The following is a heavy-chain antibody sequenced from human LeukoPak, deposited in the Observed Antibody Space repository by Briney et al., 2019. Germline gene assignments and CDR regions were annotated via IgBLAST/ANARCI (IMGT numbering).Heavy chain of an antibody. V-gene: IGHV3-23*01. CDR3: VRGWQQLGS. Sequence: GGSLRLSCAASGFTFSSSAMTWDRQAPGKGLEWVSSLTGGSDNSEHADSVKGRFSISRDNSKNTLYLQMNSLTAEDTAVYYCVRGWQQLGSWGRGTLVTVSS. J-gene: IGHJ5*02. CDR1: GFTFSSSA. D-gene: IGHD1-1*01. CDR2: LTGGSDNS.